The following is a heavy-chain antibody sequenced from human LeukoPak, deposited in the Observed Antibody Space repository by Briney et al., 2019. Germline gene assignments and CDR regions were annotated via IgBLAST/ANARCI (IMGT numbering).Heavy chain of an antibody. CDR1: GGSFSGYY. CDR2: INHSGST. V-gene: IGHV4-34*01. Sequence: PSETLSVTCAVYGGSFSGYYWSWIRQPPGKGLEWIGEINHSGSTNYNPSLKSRVTISVDTSKNQFSLKLSSVTAADTAVYYCARGRRNYGDYPHYYYYGMDVWGQGTTVTVSS. D-gene: IGHD4-17*01. J-gene: IGHJ6*02. CDR3: ARGRRNYGDYPHYYYYGMDV.